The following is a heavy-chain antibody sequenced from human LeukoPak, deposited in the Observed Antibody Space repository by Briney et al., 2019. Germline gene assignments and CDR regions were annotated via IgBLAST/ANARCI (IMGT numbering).Heavy chain of an antibody. Sequence: PSETLSLTCTVSGGSISSYYWSWIRQPPGKGLEWIGYIYYSGSTNYNPSLKSRVTISVDTSKNQFSLKLSSVTAADTAVYYCAGGQWLFHFDYWGQGTLVTVSS. CDR3: AGGQWLFHFDY. V-gene: IGHV4-59*01. J-gene: IGHJ4*02. CDR1: GGSISSYY. CDR2: IYYSGST. D-gene: IGHD6-19*01.